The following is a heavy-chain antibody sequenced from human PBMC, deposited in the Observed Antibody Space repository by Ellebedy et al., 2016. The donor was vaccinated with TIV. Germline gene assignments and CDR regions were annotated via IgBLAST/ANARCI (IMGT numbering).Heavy chain of an antibody. J-gene: IGHJ6*02. V-gene: IGHV1-69*06. CDR1: GDTFTNYA. Sequence: SVKVSCKAPGDTFTNYAFTWVRQAPGQGLEWMGGIIPMFATTNYAQKFQGRVTIIADRFTSTAYMELSSLRSEDTAVYYCARHRGYYYYYGMDVWGQGTTVTVSS. CDR2: IIPMFATT. CDR3: ARHRGYYYYYGMDV.